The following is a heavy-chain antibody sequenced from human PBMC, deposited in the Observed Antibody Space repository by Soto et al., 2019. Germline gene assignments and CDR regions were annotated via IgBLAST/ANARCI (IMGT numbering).Heavy chain of an antibody. CDR3: ARGGDTAMVYHGMDV. CDR1: GYSFTGYF. CDR2: INLNSGGT. J-gene: IGHJ6*02. V-gene: IGHV1-2*02. Sequence: QAQLVQSGADVKKPGASVMVSCKASGYSFTGYFTQWVRQAPGQGLEWMGWINLNSGGTNYAQKFQGRVTMTRDTSISTAYMELSRLRSDDTAVYYCARGGDTAMVYHGMDVWGQGTTVTVSS. D-gene: IGHD5-18*01.